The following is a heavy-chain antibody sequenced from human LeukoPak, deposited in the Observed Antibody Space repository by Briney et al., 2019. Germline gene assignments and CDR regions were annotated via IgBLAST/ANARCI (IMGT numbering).Heavy chain of an antibody. Sequence: GRSLRLSCAASGFTFSSYAMHWVRQAPGKGLEWVAFISYDGSTIYYADSVKGRLYISRDNSKNTLYVQMNSLRPEDTAVYYCARDLSERYSIDHWGQGTLVTVPS. CDR1: GFTFSSYA. CDR3: ARDLSERYSIDH. V-gene: IGHV3-30-3*01. D-gene: IGHD2-15*01. J-gene: IGHJ4*02. CDR2: ISYDGSTI.